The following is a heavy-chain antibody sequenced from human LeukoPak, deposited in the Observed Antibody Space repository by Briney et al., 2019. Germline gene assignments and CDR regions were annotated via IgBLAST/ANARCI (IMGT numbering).Heavy chain of an antibody. Sequence: ASVKVSCKASGFTFNRYGVTWVRQAPGQGLEWMGWISAYNGNRNYAQKFQGRVSMTTDTSTSTAYMELRSLRSDDTAVYYCAREFWSVEGGRDSSGNAFDIWGQGTMVTVSS. V-gene: IGHV1-18*01. J-gene: IGHJ3*02. CDR2: ISAYNGNR. D-gene: IGHD3-22*01. CDR3: AREFWSVEGGRDSSGNAFDI. CDR1: GFTFNRYG.